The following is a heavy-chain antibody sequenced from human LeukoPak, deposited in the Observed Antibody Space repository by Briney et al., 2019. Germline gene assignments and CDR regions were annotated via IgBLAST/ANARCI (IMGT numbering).Heavy chain of an antibody. J-gene: IGHJ4*02. V-gene: IGHV4-59*01. D-gene: IGHD3-10*01. CDR2: IYYSGST. CDR1: GGSISSYY. CDR3: ARVKITMVRGVIFDY. Sequence: SETLSLTCTVSGGSISSYYWSWIRQPPGKGLEWIGYIYYSGSTNYNPSLKSRVTISVDTSKNQFSLKLSSVTAADTALYYCARVKITMVRGVIFDYWGQGTLVTVSS.